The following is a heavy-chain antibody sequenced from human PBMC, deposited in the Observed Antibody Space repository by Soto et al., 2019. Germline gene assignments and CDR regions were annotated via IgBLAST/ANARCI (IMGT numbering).Heavy chain of an antibody. V-gene: IGHV4-39*02. D-gene: IGHD3-10*01. J-gene: IGHJ5*02. CDR3: ARDRVLLWFGAGHWFDP. Sequence: PSETLSLTCTVSGGSISSSSYYWGWIRQPPGKGLEWIGSIYYSGSTYYNPSLKSRVTISVDTSKNQFTLKLSSVTAADTAVYYFARDRVLLWFGAGHWFDPWGQGTLVTVSS. CDR1: GGSISSSSYY. CDR2: IYYSGST.